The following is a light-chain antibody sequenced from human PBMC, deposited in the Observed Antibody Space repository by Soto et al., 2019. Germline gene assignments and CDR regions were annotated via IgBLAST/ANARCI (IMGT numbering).Light chain of an antibody. CDR2: AAS. J-gene: IGKJ5*01. V-gene: IGKV1-9*01. CDR1: QGIDTY. Sequence: DIQLTQSPSFLSASVGDIVTITCRASQGIDTYLAWYQQKPGKAPKLLIYAASILQSGVPSRFSGSGSGTEFNLTISSLKPEDFATYYCQKLNSYPFIFGQGTRLEIK. CDR3: QKLNSYPFI.